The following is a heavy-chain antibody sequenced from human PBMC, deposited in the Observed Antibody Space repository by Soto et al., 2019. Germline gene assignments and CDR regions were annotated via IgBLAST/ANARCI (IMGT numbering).Heavy chain of an antibody. V-gene: IGHV3-7*05. J-gene: IGHJ6*02. CDR3: ARDGYSYGSTAPYYYYGMDV. CDR1: GFTFSSYW. D-gene: IGHD5-18*01. Sequence: GGSLRLSCAASGFTFSSYWMSWVRQAPGKGLEWVANIKQDGSEKYYVDSVKGRFTISRDNAKNSLYLQMNSLRAEDTAVYYCARDGYSYGSTAPYYYYGMDVWGQGTTVTVSS. CDR2: IKQDGSEK.